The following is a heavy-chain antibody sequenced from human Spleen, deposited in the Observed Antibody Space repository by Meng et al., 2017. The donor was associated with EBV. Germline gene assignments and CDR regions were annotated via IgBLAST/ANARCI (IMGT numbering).Heavy chain of an antibody. CDR1: GFTFSSYS. V-gene: IGHV3-21*01. CDR2: ISSRSSYT. J-gene: IGHJ4*01. Sequence: EVQLVESGGGLVKPGGSVRLSCAASGFTFSSYSMNWVRQAPGKGLEWVSCISSRSSYTYYADSVKGRFTISRDNANNSLYLQMNSLRAEDTAVYYCARDFNEYGDYWGHGPLVTVSS. D-gene: IGHD4-17*01. CDR3: ARDFNEYGDY.